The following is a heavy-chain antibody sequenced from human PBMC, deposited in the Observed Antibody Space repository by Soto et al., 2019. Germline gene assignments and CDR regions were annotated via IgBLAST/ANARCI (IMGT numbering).Heavy chain of an antibody. V-gene: IGHV1-24*01. J-gene: IGHJ4*02. CDR3: ATGPRRITIFGVVIEDY. Sequence: GASVKVSCKVSGYTLTELSMHWVRQAPGKGLEWMGGFDPEDGETIYAQKFQGRVTMTEDTSTDTAYMELSSLRSEDTAVYYCATGPRRITIFGVVIEDYWGQGTLVTVSS. CDR1: GYTLTELS. D-gene: IGHD3-3*01. CDR2: FDPEDGET.